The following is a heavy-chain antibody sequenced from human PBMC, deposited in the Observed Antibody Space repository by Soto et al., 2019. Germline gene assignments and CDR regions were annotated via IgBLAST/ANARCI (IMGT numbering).Heavy chain of an antibody. V-gene: IGHV4-31*03. Sequence: KSSETLSLTCTVSGGSISSGGYYWSWIRQHPGKGLEWIGYIYYSGSTYYNPSLKSRVTISVDTSKNQFSLKLSSVTAADTAVYYCARVFRIAAAGTGADWFDPWGQETLVTVSS. CDR2: IYYSGST. J-gene: IGHJ5*02. CDR1: GGSISSGGYY. D-gene: IGHD6-13*01. CDR3: ARVFRIAAAGTGADWFDP.